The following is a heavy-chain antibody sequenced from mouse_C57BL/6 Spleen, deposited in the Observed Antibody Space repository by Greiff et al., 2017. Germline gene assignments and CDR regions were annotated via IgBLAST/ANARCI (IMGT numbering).Heavy chain of an antibody. CDR2: ISSGSSTI. CDR1: GFTFSDYG. CDR3: ARKAYYSNYEYFDV. J-gene: IGHJ1*03. D-gene: IGHD2-5*01. V-gene: IGHV5-17*01. Sequence: EVQVVESGGGLVKPGGSLKLSCAASGFTFSDYGMHWVRQAPEKGLEWVAYISSGSSTIYYADTVKGRFTISRDNAKNTLFLQMTSLRSEDTAMYYCARKAYYSNYEYFDVWGTGTTVTVSS.